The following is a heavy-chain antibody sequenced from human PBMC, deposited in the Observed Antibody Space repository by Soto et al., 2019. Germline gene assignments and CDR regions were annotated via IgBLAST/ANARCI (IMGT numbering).Heavy chain of an antibody. D-gene: IGHD2-15*01. J-gene: IGHJ5*02. CDR3: ASLSVVAATLFRARWFDP. CDR2: IYYSGST. CDR1: GGSISSGDYY. V-gene: IGHV4-30-4*01. Sequence: QVQLQESGPGLVKPSQTLSLTCTVSGGSISSGDYYWSWIRQPPGKGLEWIGYIYYSGSTYYNPSLKSRVTISVDTSKNQFALKLSSVTAADTAVYYCASLSVVAATLFRARWFDPWGQGTLVTVSS.